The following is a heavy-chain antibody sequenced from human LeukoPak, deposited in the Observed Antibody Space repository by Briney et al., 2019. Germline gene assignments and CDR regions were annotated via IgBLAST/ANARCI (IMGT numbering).Heavy chain of an antibody. CDR1: GGSISSYY. D-gene: IGHD3-10*01. CDR2: IYYSGST. V-gene: IGHV4-59*01. Sequence: PPETLSLTCTVSGGSISSYYWSWIRQPPGKGLEWIGYIYYSGSTNYNPSLKSRVTISVDTSKNQFSLKLSSVTAADTAVYYCARELYYYGSGSYYSRWFDPWGQGTLVTVSS. J-gene: IGHJ5*02. CDR3: ARELYYYGSGSYYSRWFDP.